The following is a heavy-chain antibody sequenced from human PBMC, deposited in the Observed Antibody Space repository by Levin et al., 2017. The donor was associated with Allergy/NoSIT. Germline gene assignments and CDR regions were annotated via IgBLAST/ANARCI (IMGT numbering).Heavy chain of an antibody. D-gene: IGHD3-22*01. V-gene: IGHV3-53*01. CDR1: GFTVGSNW. CDR3: ARGNHDSSGYFLD. CDR2: MYTAGST. J-gene: IGHJ4*02. Sequence: PGGSLRLSCAASGFTVGSNWMSWVRQSPGKGLEWVSVMYTAGSTYYKDSVKGRFTMSRDISKNTLYLQMNSLRAEDTAVYFCARGNHDSSGYFLDWGQGTQVTVSS.